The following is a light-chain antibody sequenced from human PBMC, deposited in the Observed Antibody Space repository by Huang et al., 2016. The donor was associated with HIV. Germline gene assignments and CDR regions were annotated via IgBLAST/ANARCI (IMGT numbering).Light chain of an antibody. Sequence: DVVLTQSPLSLPVTLGQPASISCWSSQSLIYSDGNTYLSWCQQRPGQSPRRLIYKISNRDYGVPDRFSGSGSGSDFTLKISKVEAEDVAVYYCMQGTHWPPITFGQGTRLEI. CDR2: KIS. J-gene: IGKJ5*01. CDR3: MQGTHWPPIT. V-gene: IGKV2-30*01. CDR1: QSLIYSDGNTY.